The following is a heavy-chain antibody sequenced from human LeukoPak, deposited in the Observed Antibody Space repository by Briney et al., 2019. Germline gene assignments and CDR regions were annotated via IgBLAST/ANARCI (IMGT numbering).Heavy chain of an antibody. D-gene: IGHD3-22*01. Sequence: SETLSLTCTVSGGSISSGGYYWSWIRQHPGKGLEWIGYIYYSGSTYYNPSLKSRVTISIDTSKNQFSLKLSSVTAADTAVYYCARAGYDSSGYSTYYFDYWGQGTLVTVSS. J-gene: IGHJ4*02. CDR2: IYYSGST. CDR3: ARAGYDSSGYSTYYFDY. V-gene: IGHV4-31*03. CDR1: GGSISSGGYY.